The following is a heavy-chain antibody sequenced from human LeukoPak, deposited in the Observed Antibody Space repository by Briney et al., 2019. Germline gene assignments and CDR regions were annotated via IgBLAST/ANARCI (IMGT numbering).Heavy chain of an antibody. D-gene: IGHD3-22*01. CDR1: GFTFSSYA. CDR2: ISYDGSNK. J-gene: IGHJ4*02. CDR3: VREVHYYYDSSGYLDY. V-gene: IGHV3-30-3*01. Sequence: GRSLRLSCAASGFTFSSYAMHWVRQAPGKGLEWVAVISYDGSNKYYADSVKGRFTISRDNSKNTLYLQMNSLRAEDAAVYYCVREVHYYYDSSGYLDYWGQGTQVTVSS.